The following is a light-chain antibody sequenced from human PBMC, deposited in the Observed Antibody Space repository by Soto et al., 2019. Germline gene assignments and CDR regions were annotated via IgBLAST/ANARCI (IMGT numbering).Light chain of an antibody. J-gene: IGKJ5*01. CDR1: QGINTF. CDR3: QQINRYPIT. CDR2: AAS. V-gene: IGKV1-9*01. Sequence: IQLTQSPSSLSASVGDRVTITCRASQGINTFLAWYQQKAGKAPKLLIYAASTLQSGVPSRFRGSGSGTDFTLTISSLQSEDFETYYCQQINRYPITLGQGTSLEIK.